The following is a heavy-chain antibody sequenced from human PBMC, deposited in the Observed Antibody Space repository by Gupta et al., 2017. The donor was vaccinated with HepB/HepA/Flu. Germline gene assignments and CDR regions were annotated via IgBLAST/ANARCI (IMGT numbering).Heavy chain of an antibody. CDR1: GYTLTDHY. D-gene: IGHD2-2*01. CDR3: ATGTQDIVVVPAGY. Sequence: EVQLVQSGAEGKRPGATVKISCKVSGYTLTDHYMHWLQQAPGKGLEWMGLVDPEDGETIYAEKFQGRVTITADTSTDTAYMELSSLRSEDTAVYYCATGTQDIVVVPAGYWGQGTLVTVSS. CDR2: VDPEDGET. J-gene: IGHJ4*02. V-gene: IGHV1-69-2*01.